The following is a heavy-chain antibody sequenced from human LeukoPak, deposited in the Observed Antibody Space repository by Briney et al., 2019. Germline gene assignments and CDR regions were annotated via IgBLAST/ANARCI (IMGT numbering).Heavy chain of an antibody. V-gene: IGHV4-38-2*01. Sequence: SETLSLTCAVSGYSISSGYYWGWIRQPPGKGLEWIGSIYHSGSTYYNPSLKSRVTISVDTSKNQFSLKLSSVTAADTAVYYCARVIRGYYYGSGSYYSPNFYFDYWGQGTLVTVSS. CDR2: IYHSGST. J-gene: IGHJ4*02. CDR3: ARVIRGYYYGSGSYYSPNFYFDY. CDR1: GYSISSGYY. D-gene: IGHD3-10*01.